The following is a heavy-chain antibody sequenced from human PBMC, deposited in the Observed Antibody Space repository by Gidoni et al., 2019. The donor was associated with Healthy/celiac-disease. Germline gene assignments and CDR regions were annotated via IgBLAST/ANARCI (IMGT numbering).Heavy chain of an antibody. Sequence: EVQLVESGGGLVQPGRSLRLSCAASGFPFDDYAMNWVRQAPGKGLEWVSGISWNSGSIGYADSVKGRFTISRDNAKNSLYLQMNSLRAEDTALYYCAKDILGYDSSGYLDYWGQGTLVTVSS. J-gene: IGHJ4*02. V-gene: IGHV3-9*01. CDR1: GFPFDDYA. CDR3: AKDILGYDSSGYLDY. CDR2: ISWNSGSI. D-gene: IGHD3-22*01.